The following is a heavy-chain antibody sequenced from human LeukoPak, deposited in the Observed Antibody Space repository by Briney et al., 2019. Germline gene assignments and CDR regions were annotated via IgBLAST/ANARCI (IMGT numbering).Heavy chain of an antibody. D-gene: IGHD7-27*01. V-gene: IGHV4-59*12. J-gene: IGHJ2*01. CDR1: GGSIRGYY. CDR2: IYSSGST. CDR3: ARGGTGDRWYFDL. Sequence: PSETLSLTCTVSGGSIRGYYWSWIRQPPGKGLEWIGYIYSSGSTNYNPSLKSRVTMSVDTSKNQFSLKVSSVAAADTAVYYCARGGTGDRWYFDLWGRGTLVTVSS.